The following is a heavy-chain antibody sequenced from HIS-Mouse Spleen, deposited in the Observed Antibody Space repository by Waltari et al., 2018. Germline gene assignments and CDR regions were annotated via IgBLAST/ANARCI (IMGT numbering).Heavy chain of an antibody. CDR1: GGPISSRSYY. CDR3: ALVGSGYYY. CDR2: IYYSGST. V-gene: IGHV4-39*01. J-gene: IGHJ4*02. Sequence: QLQLQESGPGLVKPSETLSLTCTVPGGPISSRSYYWGWIRQPPGKGLEWIGSIYYSGSTTYNPSLKSRVTISVDTSKNQFSLKLSSVTAADTAVYYCALVGSGYYYWGQGTLVTVSS. D-gene: IGHD3-22*01.